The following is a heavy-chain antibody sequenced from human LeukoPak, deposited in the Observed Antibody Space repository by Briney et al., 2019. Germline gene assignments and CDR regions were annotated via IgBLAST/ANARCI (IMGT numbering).Heavy chain of an antibody. CDR3: MDV. V-gene: IGHV4-59*05. CDR2: ISYSGNT. J-gene: IGHJ6*03. Sequence: PSETLSLTCTVSGGSISSYYWSWIRQSPGKGLEWIGRISYSGNTYYNPSLKSRVTISVDTSKNHFSLRLSSVTAADTAVYYYMDVWGEGTTVAVSS. CDR1: GGSISSYY.